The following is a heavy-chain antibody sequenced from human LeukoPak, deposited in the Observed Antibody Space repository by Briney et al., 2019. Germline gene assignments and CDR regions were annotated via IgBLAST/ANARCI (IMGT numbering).Heavy chain of an antibody. J-gene: IGHJ3*02. D-gene: IGHD5-24*01. CDR1: GGTFSSYA. CDR2: MNPNSGNT. CDR3: ASHGYTDAFDI. V-gene: IGHV1-8*02. Sequence: GASVKVSCKASGGTFSSYAINWVRQATGQGLEWMGWMNPNSGNTGYAQKFQGRVTMTRNTSISTAYMELSSLKSEDTAVYYCASHGYTDAFDIWGQGTMVTVSS.